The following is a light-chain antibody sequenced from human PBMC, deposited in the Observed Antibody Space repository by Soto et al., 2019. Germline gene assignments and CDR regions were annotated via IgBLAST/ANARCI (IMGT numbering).Light chain of an antibody. V-gene: IGKV3-20*01. J-gene: IGKJ2*01. CDR1: QIVSTTY. CDR2: GSS. CDR3: QQYGTSPMYT. Sequence: EIVLTQSPGTLSLSPGERATLSCRASQIVSTTYLAWYQQKPGQAPRLLIYGSSSRAPGIPDRFSASGSGTDYTLTTSRLEPEDFAVYYCQQYGTSPMYTFGQGTKLEI.